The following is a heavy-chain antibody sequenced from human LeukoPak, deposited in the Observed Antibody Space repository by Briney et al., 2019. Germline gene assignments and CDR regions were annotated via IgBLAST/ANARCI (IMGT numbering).Heavy chain of an antibody. V-gene: IGHV1-69*05. J-gene: IGHJ4*02. D-gene: IGHD2-15*01. CDR1: GGTFSSYA. CDR2: IIPIFGTA. Sequence: SVKVSCKASGGTFSSYAISWVRQAPGQGLEWMGGIIPIFGTANYAQKFQGRVTITTDESTSTAYMELSSLRSEDTAVYYCVRERLGNCSGGNCHGADYWGQGALVTVSS. CDR3: VRERLGNCSGGNCHGADY.